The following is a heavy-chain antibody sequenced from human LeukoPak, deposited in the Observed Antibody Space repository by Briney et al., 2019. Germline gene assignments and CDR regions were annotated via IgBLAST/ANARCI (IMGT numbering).Heavy chain of an antibody. CDR2: IYRSGST. D-gene: IGHD3-10*01. Sequence: PSETLSLTCAVSGGSISSSNWWSWVRQPPGKGLEWIGEIYRSGSTNYNPSLKSRVTISVDTSKNQFSLKLSSVTAADTAVYYCARHGTMVRGVIHYYYYMDVWGKGTTVTISS. CDR3: ARHGTMVRGVIHYYYYMDV. J-gene: IGHJ6*03. CDR1: GGSISSSNW. V-gene: IGHV4-4*02.